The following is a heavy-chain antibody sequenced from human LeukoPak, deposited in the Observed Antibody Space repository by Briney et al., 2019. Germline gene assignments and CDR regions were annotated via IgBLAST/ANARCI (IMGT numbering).Heavy chain of an antibody. J-gene: IGHJ6*02. CDR1: GFTFTSYG. CDR3: ARDREATSPNGMDV. D-gene: IGHD2-2*01. CDR2: IWYGGSNK. V-gene: IGHV3-33*01. Sequence: PGRSLRLSCAASGFTFTSYGMHWVRQAPGQGLEWVAVIWYGGSNKYYADSVKGRFTISRDNSKNTLYLQMNSLRAEDTAVYYCARDREATSPNGMDVWGQGTTVTVSS.